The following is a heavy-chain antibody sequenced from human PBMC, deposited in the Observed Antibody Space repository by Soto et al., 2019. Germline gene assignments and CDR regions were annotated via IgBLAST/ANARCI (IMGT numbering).Heavy chain of an antibody. CDR2: IYYSGTT. Sequence: QVQLQESGPGLLKPSQTLSLTCTVSGGSINSGGYYWNWIRQHPGKGLEWIGFIYYSGTTYYNPSLKSRVTMSLDTSKSPFSLKLSSVAAADTAVYYCARAGLGIEVAGLFYNYGMDVWGQGTTVTVSS. D-gene: IGHD6-19*01. CDR1: GGSINSGGYY. V-gene: IGHV4-31*03. J-gene: IGHJ6*02. CDR3: ARAGLGIEVAGLFYNYGMDV.